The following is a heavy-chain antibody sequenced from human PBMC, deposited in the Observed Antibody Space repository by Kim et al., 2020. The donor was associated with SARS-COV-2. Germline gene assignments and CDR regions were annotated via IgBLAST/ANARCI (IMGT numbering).Heavy chain of an antibody. Sequence: GGSLRLSCAASGFTFSSYAMSWVRQAPGKGLEWVSAISGSGGSTYYADSVKGRFTISRDNSKNTLYLQMNSLRAEDTAVYCCAKANYYYGSGSYYNENYYYYGMDVWGQGTTVTVSS. CDR3: AKANYYYGSGSYYNENYYYYGMDV. CDR1: GFTFSSYA. J-gene: IGHJ6*02. CDR2: ISGSGGST. V-gene: IGHV3-23*01. D-gene: IGHD3-10*01.